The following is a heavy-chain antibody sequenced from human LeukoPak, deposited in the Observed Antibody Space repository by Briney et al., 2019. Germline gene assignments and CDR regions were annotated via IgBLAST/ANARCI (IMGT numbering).Heavy chain of an antibody. J-gene: IGHJ6*03. CDR3: ARGKAKPPAEYYYYYMDV. CDR2: IIPIFGTA. Sequence: ASVKVSCKASGGTFSSYAISWVRQAPGQGLEWMGGIIPIFGTANYAQKFQGRVTITTDESTSTAYMELSSLRSEDTAVYYCARGKAKPPAEYYYYYMDVWGKGTTVTVSS. CDR1: GGTFSSYA. V-gene: IGHV1-69*05.